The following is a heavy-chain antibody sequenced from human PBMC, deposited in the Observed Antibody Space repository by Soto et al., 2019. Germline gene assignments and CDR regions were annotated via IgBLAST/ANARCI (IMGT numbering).Heavy chain of an antibody. J-gene: IGHJ4*02. CDR1: GGSISSSSYY. CDR2: IYYSGSA. V-gene: IGHV4-39*01. D-gene: IGHD3-3*01. Sequence: PSETLFLTCTVSGGSISSSSYYWGWIRQPPGKGLEWIGSIYYSGSAYYNPSLKSRVTISVDTSKNQFSLRLSSVTAADTAVYYCARRNYDLWSGYYIYFDYWGQGTLVTVSS. CDR3: ARRNYDLWSGYYIYFDY.